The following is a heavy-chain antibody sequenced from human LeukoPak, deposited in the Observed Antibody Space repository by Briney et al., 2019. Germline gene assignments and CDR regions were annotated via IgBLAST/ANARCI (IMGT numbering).Heavy chain of an antibody. J-gene: IGHJ3*02. Sequence: SETLSLTCTVSGGSINSGDYYWSWIRQPPGKGLEWIGYIYYTGATYYNPSLKSRVTISVDMSKNQFSLRLSSVTAADPAVYYCVRDGRGTRGSGFDIWGQGTMVTVSS. CDR3: VRDGRGTRGSGFDI. V-gene: IGHV4-30-4*08. CDR2: IYYTGAT. CDR1: GGSINSGDYY. D-gene: IGHD1-26*01.